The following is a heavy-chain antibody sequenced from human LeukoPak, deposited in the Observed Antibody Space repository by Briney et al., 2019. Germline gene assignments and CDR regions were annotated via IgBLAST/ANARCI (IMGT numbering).Heavy chain of an antibody. D-gene: IGHD3-10*01. CDR1: GFTFSNYA. CDR2: IRAGGGST. J-gene: IGHJ5*02. Sequence: GGSLRLSCAASGFTFSNYAMTWVRQAPGKGLEWVSGIRAGGGSTNFADSVRGRFTLSTDNSKNTLYLQMNSLRAEDAAMYYCAKDGGSGMGFDPWGQGTLVTVSS. CDR3: AKDGGSGMGFDP. V-gene: IGHV3-23*01.